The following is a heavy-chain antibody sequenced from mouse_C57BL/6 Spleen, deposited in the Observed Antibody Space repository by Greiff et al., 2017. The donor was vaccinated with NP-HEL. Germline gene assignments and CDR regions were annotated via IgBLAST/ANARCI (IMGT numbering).Heavy chain of an antibody. J-gene: IGHJ2*01. V-gene: IGHV1-64*01. CDR3: ARSGYYGSSNY. D-gene: IGHD1-1*01. CDR1: GCTFTSYW. CDR2: IHPNSGST. Sequence: VQLQQPGAELVKPGASVKLSCKASGCTFTSYWMHWVKQRPGQGLEWIGMIHPNSGSTNYNEKFKSKATLTVDKSSSTAYMQLSSLTSEDSAVYYCARSGYYGSSNYWGQGTTLTVSS.